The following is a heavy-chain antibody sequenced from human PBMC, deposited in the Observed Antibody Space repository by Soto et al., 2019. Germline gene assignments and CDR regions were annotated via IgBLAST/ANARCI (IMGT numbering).Heavy chain of an antibody. CDR2: ISWNSGSI. V-gene: IGHV3-9*01. CDR1: GFTFDDYA. Sequence: EVQLVESGGGLVQPGRSLRLSCAASGFTFDDYAMHWVRQAPGKGLEWVSGISWNSGSIGYADSVKGRFTISRDNAKNSLYLQMNSLRAEDTALYYCAKGVVATMGEVDWFDPWGQGTLVTVSS. D-gene: IGHD5-12*01. J-gene: IGHJ5*02. CDR3: AKGVVATMGEVDWFDP.